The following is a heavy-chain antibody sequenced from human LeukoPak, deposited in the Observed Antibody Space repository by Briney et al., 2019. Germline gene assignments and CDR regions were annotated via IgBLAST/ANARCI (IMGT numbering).Heavy chain of an antibody. D-gene: IGHD3-3*01. J-gene: IGHJ4*02. V-gene: IGHV4-59*01. CDR2: IYYSGST. Sequence: PSETLSLTCTVSGGSISSYYWSWLRQPPGKGLEGVGYIYYSGSTNYNPSLKSRVTISVDTSKNQFSLKLSSATAADTAVYYCARLYDFWSGYYFDYWGQGTLVTVSS. CDR1: GGSISSYY. CDR3: ARLYDFWSGYYFDY.